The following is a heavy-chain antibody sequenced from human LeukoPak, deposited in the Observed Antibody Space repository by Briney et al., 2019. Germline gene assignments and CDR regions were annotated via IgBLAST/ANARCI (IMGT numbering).Heavy chain of an antibody. CDR2: IYTSGST. CDR1: GGSISSGGYY. D-gene: IGHD3-10*01. J-gene: IGHJ5*02. Sequence: SQTLSLTCTVSGGSISSGGYYWSWIRQPAGKGLEWIGRIYTSGSTNYNPSLKSRVTISVDTSKNQFFLKLSSVTAADTAVYYCAREDYGSGSYQYPWGQGTLVTVSS. V-gene: IGHV4-61*02. CDR3: AREDYGSGSYQYP.